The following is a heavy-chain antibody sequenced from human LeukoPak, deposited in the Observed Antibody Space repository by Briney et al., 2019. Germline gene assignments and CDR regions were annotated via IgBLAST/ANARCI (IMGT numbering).Heavy chain of an antibody. CDR1: GGSFSGYY. CDR3: ARGLPVTPTLQYYFDY. Sequence: SETLSLTCAVYGGSFSGYYWSWIRQPPGKGLEWIGEVNHSGSTNYNPSLKSRVTISVDTSKNQFSLKLSSVTAADTAVYYCARGLPVTPTLQYYFDYWGQGTLVTVSS. D-gene: IGHD4-11*01. CDR2: VNHSGST. V-gene: IGHV4-34*01. J-gene: IGHJ4*02.